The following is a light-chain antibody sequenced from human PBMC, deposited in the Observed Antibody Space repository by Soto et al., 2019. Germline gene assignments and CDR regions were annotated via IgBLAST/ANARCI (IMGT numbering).Light chain of an antibody. J-gene: IGKJ1*01. V-gene: IGKV3-11*01. CDR2: DAS. CDR3: QQRTSWPPWT. Sequence: EIVMTQSPGTLSLSPGETATLSCRASQSVGLSLAWYQQKPGQAPRLLIYDASERASGIPARFSGSGSGTDFTLTISSLEPEDFAVYYCQQRTSWPPWTFGQGTKVDIK. CDR1: QSVGLS.